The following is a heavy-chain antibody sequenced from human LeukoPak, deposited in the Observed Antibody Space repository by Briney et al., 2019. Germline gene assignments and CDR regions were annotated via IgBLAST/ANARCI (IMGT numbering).Heavy chain of an antibody. D-gene: IGHD6-6*01. Sequence: PGGSLRLSCAASGFTFTSYWMSWVRQAPGKGLEWVANIKTDGSVKYYQDSVKGRFTISRDNAKNSLYLQVNSLRAEDTAVYHCTRIGYCSSSFDDWGQGTLVGVSS. V-gene: IGHV3-7*01. CDR1: GFTFTSYW. CDR2: IKTDGSVK. J-gene: IGHJ4*02. CDR3: TRIGYCSSSFDD.